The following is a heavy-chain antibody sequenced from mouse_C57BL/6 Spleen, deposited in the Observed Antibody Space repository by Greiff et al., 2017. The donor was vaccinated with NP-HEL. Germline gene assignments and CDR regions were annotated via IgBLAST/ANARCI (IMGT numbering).Heavy chain of an antibody. CDR1: GYTFTSYW. V-gene: IGHV1-69*01. CDR3: ARGEGIYYELMDY. Sequence: VKLKQPGAELVMPGASVKLSCKASGYTFTSYWMHWVKQRPGQGLEWIGEIDPSDSYTNYNQKFKDKAALTVDTSSSTAYMQLSSLTSEDTAVYFCARGEGIYYELMDYWGQGTSVTVSS. J-gene: IGHJ4*01. D-gene: IGHD2-4*01. CDR2: IDPSDSYT.